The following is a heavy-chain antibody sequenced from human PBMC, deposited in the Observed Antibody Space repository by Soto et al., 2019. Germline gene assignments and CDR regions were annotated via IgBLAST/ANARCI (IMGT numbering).Heavy chain of an antibody. CDR3: ARTGDGHHDFLDY. D-gene: IGHD1-1*01. V-gene: IGHV3-7*01. CDR2: INQDGNED. CDR1: GFTFSSYW. J-gene: IGHJ4*02. Sequence: GGSLRLSCAASGFTFSSYWMNWVRQAPGKGLEWVANINQDGNEDNLLDSVKGRFTISRDNAKDSLFLQMNSLRVDDTAVYYCARTGDGHHDFLDYWGQGALVTVSS.